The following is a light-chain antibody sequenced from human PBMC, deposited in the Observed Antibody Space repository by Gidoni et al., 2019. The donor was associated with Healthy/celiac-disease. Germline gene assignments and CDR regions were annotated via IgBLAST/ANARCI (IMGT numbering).Light chain of an antibody. Sequence: EIVLTQSPVTLSLSPGESATRSCRAIQSVSSSYLSWYQQKPGQAPRLLIYGASSRATGIPDRFSGSGSGTDFTLTISRLEPEDFAVYYCQQYGSSPLTFGGGTKVEIK. CDR2: GAS. J-gene: IGKJ4*01. V-gene: IGKV3-20*01. CDR1: QSVSSSY. CDR3: QQYGSSPLT.